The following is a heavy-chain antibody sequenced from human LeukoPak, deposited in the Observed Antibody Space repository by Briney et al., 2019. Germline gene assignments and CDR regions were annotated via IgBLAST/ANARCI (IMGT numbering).Heavy chain of an antibody. CDR2: ISSNGGST. Sequence: GGSLRLSCAASGFTFSSYAMHWARQAPGKGLEYVSAISSNGGSTYYANSVEGRFTISRDNSKNTLYLQMGSLRAEDMAVYYCARSAVRGVIISRFDPWGQGTLVTVSS. V-gene: IGHV3-64*01. J-gene: IGHJ5*02. CDR1: GFTFSSYA. CDR3: ARSAVRGVIISRFDP. D-gene: IGHD3-10*01.